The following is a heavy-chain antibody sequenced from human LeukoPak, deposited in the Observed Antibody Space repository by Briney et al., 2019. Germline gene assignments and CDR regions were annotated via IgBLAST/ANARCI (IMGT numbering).Heavy chain of an antibody. CDR3: ARGIDIVVVPAATNWFDP. V-gene: IGHV4-34*01. CDR1: GGSFSGYY. J-gene: IGHJ5*02. D-gene: IGHD2-2*01. Sequence: SETLSLTCAVYGGSFSGYYWSWIRQPPGKGLEWIGEINHSGSTNYNPSLKSRVTISVDTSKNQFSPKLSSVTAADTAVYYCARGIDIVVVPAATNWFDPWGQGTLVTVSS. CDR2: INHSGST.